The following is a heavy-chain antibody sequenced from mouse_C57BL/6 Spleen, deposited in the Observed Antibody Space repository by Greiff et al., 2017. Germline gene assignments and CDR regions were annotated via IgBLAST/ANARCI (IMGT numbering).Heavy chain of an antibody. CDR3: ARGRYYGSSYSWYFDV. J-gene: IGHJ1*03. CDR2: IDPSDSYT. Sequence: VQLQQPGAELVLPGASVKLSCKASGYTFTSYWMHWVKQRPGQGLEWIGEIDPSDSYTNYNQKFKGKSTLTVDNSSRTAYMQLSSLTSEDSAVYYCARGRYYGSSYSWYFDVWGTGTTVTVSS. V-gene: IGHV1-69*01. D-gene: IGHD1-1*01. CDR1: GYTFTSYW.